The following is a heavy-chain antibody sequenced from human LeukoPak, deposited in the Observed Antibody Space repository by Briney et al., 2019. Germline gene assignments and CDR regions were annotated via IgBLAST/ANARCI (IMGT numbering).Heavy chain of an antibody. CDR3: ARQQESGLWFGESLRDY. Sequence: SETLSLTCTVYGGSISSSSYYWGWIRQPPGKGLEWIGSIYYSGSTYYSPSLKSRVTISVDTSKNQFSLKLSSVTAADTAVYYCARQQESGLWFGESLRDYWGQGTLVTVSS. D-gene: IGHD3-10*01. J-gene: IGHJ4*02. CDR2: IYYSGST. CDR1: GGSISSSSYY. V-gene: IGHV4-39*01.